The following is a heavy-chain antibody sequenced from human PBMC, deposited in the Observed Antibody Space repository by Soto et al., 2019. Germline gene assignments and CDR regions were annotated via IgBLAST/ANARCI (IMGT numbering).Heavy chain of an antibody. CDR3: GRHSGVESSGYYYY. V-gene: IGHV5-51*01. D-gene: IGHD3-22*01. CDR1: GDTFTNCQ. J-gene: IGHJ4*02. Sequence: PVMSLKISCTNSGDTFTNCQKYCVRPIPGKGIEWMGISYPGNSDIRYNPSFHGKVTMSADRSICAAYLQWSNLKAWDTALYYCGRHSGVESSGYYYYWGQGSLVTVSS. CDR2: SYPGNSDI.